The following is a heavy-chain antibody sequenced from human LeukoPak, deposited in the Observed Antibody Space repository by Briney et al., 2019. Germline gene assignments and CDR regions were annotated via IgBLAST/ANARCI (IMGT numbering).Heavy chain of an antibody. CDR1: GGSISSYY. D-gene: IGHD3-16*02. CDR3: AREPPRYDYVWGSYRYDYYFDY. Sequence: PSETLSLTCTVSGGSISSYYWSWIRQPPGKGLEWIGYIYYSGSTNYNPSLKSRVTISVDTSKNQFSLKLSSVTAADTAVYYCAREPPRYDYVWGSYRYDYYFDYWGQGTLVTVSS. CDR2: IYYSGST. J-gene: IGHJ4*02. V-gene: IGHV4-59*01.